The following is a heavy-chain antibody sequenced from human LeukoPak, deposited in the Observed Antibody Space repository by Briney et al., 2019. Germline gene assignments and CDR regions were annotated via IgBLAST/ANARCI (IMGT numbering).Heavy chain of an antibody. CDR3: ARISLTGYAPISGCFDY. Sequence: SDTLSLTCTVSGGSISSGSYYWGWIRQPPGKGLEWIGSIYYRGSTYYNPSLKSRVTISVDTSKNQFSLKLSSVTAADTAVYYCARISLTGYAPISGCFDYWGQGTLVTVSS. J-gene: IGHJ4*02. CDR2: IYYRGST. V-gene: IGHV4-39*07. D-gene: IGHD3-9*01. CDR1: GGSISSGSYY.